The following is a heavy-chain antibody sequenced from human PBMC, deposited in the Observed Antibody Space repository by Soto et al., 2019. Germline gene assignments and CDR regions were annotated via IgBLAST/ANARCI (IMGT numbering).Heavy chain of an antibody. D-gene: IGHD2-2*02. J-gene: IGHJ4*02. CDR1: GYTFTNFY. V-gene: IGHV1-46*01. Sequence: QVQMVQSGDEVKKPGASVRLSCKASGYTFTNFYVHWVRQAPGQGLDWVGIINPSGGSTRFAEKFQGRLTLTADTSTSTVYMELTNLRSDDTAVYYCARALPRIPTSRDGDYWGQGTLVSVSS. CDR3: ARALPRIPTSRDGDY. CDR2: INPSGGST.